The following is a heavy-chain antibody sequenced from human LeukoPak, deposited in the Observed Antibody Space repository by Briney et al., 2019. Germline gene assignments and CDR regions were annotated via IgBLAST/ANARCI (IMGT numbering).Heavy chain of an antibody. D-gene: IGHD3-22*01. CDR2: INPNNGGT. V-gene: IGHV1-2*06. J-gene: IGHJ4*02. CDR1: GYNFIGYY. CDR3: AREGERSGYQPFDY. Sequence: ASVKVSCKTSGYNFIGYYIHWVRQAPGQGLEWMGRINPNNGGTNYAQRFQGRVTMTRDTPISTAYMDLSSLGSDDTAVYYCAREGERSGYQPFDYWGQGTLVTVSS.